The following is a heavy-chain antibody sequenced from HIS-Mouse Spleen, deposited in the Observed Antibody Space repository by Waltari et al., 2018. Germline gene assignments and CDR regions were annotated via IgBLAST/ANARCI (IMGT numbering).Heavy chain of an antibody. D-gene: IGHD3-3*01. CDR3: ARDRSGYDFWSGYYTFDY. CDR1: GYTCTSYG. Sequence: QGQLVQSGAEVKKPGASVKVSCKASGYTCTSYGSSRVGRAPGQVLECMVWVSAYNGNTNYAQKLKGRVTMTTDTSTSTAYMELRSLRSDDTAVYYCARDRSGYDFWSGYYTFDYWGQGTLVTVSS. CDR2: VSAYNGNT. J-gene: IGHJ4*02. V-gene: IGHV1-18*01.